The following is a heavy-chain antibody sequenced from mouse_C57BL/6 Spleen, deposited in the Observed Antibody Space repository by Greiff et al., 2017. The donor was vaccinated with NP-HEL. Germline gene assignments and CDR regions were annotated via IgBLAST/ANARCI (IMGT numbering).Heavy chain of an antibody. V-gene: IGHV1-76*01. CDR3: ARSRDYDYFDY. Sequence: VQRVESGAELVRPGASVKLSCKASGYTFTDYYINWVKQRPGQGLAWIARIYHGSGNTYYKEKFKGKATLTAENSSSTAYMQLSSLTSEDSAVYFCARSRDYDYFDYWGQGTTLTVSS. D-gene: IGHD2-4*01. CDR2: IYHGSGNT. J-gene: IGHJ2*01. CDR1: GYTFTDYY.